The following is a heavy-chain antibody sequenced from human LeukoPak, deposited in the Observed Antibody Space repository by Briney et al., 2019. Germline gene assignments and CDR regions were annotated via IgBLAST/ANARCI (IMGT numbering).Heavy chain of an antibody. CDR3: ARAQYGSGSYYFDY. D-gene: IGHD3-10*01. V-gene: IGHV1-18*01. Sequence: GASVKVSCKASGYTFTSYGISWVRQAPGQGLEWMGWISAYNGNTNYAQKLQGRVTMTTDTSTSTAYMELRSLRSEDTAVYYCARAQYGSGSYYFDYWGQGTLVTVSS. J-gene: IGHJ4*02. CDR2: ISAYNGNT. CDR1: GYTFTSYG.